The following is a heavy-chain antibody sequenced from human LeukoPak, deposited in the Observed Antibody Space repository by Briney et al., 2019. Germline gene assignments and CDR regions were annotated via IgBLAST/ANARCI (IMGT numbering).Heavy chain of an antibody. V-gene: IGHV3-74*01. J-gene: IGHJ4*02. Sequence: GGSLRLSCAASGFTFSSYWMHWVRQAPGKGLVWVSRISSDGSSTTYADSVKGRFTISRDNAKNTLYLQMNSLRAEDTAVYYCARDVGIGGWGQGTLVTVSS. CDR2: ISSDGSST. D-gene: IGHD2-15*01. CDR3: ARDVGIGG. CDR1: GFTFSSYW.